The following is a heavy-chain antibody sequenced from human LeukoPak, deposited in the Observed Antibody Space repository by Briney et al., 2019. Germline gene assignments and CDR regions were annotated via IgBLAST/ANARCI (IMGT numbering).Heavy chain of an antibody. CDR3: ARGFYDSSGYYAY. D-gene: IGHD3-22*01. J-gene: IGHJ4*02. V-gene: IGHV1-8*01. CDR1: GYTFTSYD. CDR2: MNPNSGNT. Sequence: ASVKVSCKASGYTFTSYDIDWVRQATGQGLEWMGWMNPNSGNTGYAQTFQGRVTMTRNTSISTAYMELSSLRSEDTAVYYCARGFYDSSGYYAYWGQGTLVTVSS.